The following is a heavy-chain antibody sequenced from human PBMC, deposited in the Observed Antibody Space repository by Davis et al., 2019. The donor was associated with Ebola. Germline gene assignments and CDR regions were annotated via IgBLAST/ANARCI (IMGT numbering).Heavy chain of an antibody. J-gene: IGHJ3*02. CDR3: ARMVGWIVGATSGAFDI. CDR1: GFSFSRYA. CDR2: ISGSGDTT. Sequence: GESLKISCAASGFSFSRYAMNWVRQAPGKGLECLSLISGSGDTTYYVDSVKGRLTISRDNAKNSLYLQMNSLRAEDTAVYYCARMVGWIVGATSGAFDIWGQGTMVTVSS. D-gene: IGHD1-26*01. V-gene: IGHV3-23*01.